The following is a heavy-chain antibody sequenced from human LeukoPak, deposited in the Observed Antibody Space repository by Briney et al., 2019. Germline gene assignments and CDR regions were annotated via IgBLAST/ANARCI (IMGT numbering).Heavy chain of an antibody. V-gene: IGHV4-39*01. D-gene: IGHD3-3*01. J-gene: IGHJ4*02. CDR2: IYYSGST. CDR3: AGHYDFWSGYLDY. CDR1: GGSFSGYY. Sequence: PSETLSLTCAVYGGSFSGYYWGWIRQPPGKGLEWIGSIYYSGSTYYNPSLKSRVTISVDMSKNQFSLKLSSVTAADTAVYYCAGHYDFWSGYLDYWGQGTLVTVSS.